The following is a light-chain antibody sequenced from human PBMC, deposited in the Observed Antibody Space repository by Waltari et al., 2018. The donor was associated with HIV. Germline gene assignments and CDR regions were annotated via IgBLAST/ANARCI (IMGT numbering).Light chain of an antibody. Sequence: IVLPQSPATLSLSPGERATLSRRPSQSVSSYLAWYQQKPGQPPRLLIYDASNRATGIPARFSGSGSGTDFTLTISSLEPEDFAVYYCQQRSNWPPLFGGGTKVEIK. V-gene: IGKV3-11*01. CDR1: QSVSSY. CDR3: QQRSNWPPL. CDR2: DAS. J-gene: IGKJ4*02.